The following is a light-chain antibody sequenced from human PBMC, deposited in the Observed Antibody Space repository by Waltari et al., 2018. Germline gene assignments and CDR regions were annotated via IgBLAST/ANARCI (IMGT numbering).Light chain of an antibody. CDR1: SSDVGGYNS. Sequence: QSALTQAASVSGSPGPSLTISCTGASSDVGGYNSVSWYQQHPGNAPKVMISDVTNRPSGVSNRFSGSKSGNTASLTISGLQAEDEADYYCSSYTNSGTYVFGTGTKVTVL. V-gene: IGLV2-14*03. CDR2: DVT. CDR3: SSYTNSGTYV. J-gene: IGLJ1*01.